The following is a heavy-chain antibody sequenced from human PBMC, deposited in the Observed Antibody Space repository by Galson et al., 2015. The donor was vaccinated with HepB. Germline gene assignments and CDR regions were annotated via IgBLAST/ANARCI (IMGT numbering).Heavy chain of an antibody. Sequence: SLRLSCAASGFTFSSYGMHWVRQAPGKGLEWVAVIWYDGSNKYYADSVKGRFTISRDNSKNTLYLQMDSLRAEDTAVYYCARDGNASWNCDYWGQGTLVTVSS. D-gene: IGHD1-1*01. CDR2: IWYDGSNK. J-gene: IGHJ4*02. CDR3: ARDGNASWNCDY. V-gene: IGHV3-33*01. CDR1: GFTFSSYG.